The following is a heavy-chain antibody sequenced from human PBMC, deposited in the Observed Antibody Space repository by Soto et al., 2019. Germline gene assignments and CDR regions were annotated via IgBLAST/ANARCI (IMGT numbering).Heavy chain of an antibody. CDR2: IIPIFGTA. Sequence: ASVKVSCKASGGTFSSYAISWVRQAPGQGLEWMGGIIPIFGTANYAQKFQGRVTITAGKSTSTAYMELSSLRSEDTAVYYCARGQDIVVVPAAIGYYYYGMDVWGQGTTVTVSS. V-gene: IGHV1-69*06. CDR1: GGTFSSYA. J-gene: IGHJ6*02. CDR3: ARGQDIVVVPAAIGYYYYGMDV. D-gene: IGHD2-2*01.